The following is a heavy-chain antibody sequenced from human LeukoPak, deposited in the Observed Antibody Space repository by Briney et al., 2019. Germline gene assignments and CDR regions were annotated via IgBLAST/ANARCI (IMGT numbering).Heavy chain of an antibody. V-gene: IGHV3-30*02. Sequence: GGSLTLSCAASGFTFSSYGMHWVRQAPGKGLEWVAFIRYDGSNKYYADSVKGRFTISRDNSKNTLYLQMNRLRAEDTAVYYCAKPLGYGEYGGPFDYWGQGTLVTVSS. CDR2: IRYDGSNK. CDR3: AKPLGYGEYGGPFDY. D-gene: IGHD4-17*01. J-gene: IGHJ4*02. CDR1: GFTFSSYG.